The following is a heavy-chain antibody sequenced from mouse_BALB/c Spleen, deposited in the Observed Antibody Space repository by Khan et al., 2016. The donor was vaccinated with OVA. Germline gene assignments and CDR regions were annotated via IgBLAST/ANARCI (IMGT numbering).Heavy chain of an antibody. CDR1: GFSLTSYG. CDR2: IWAGGST. J-gene: IGHJ2*01. D-gene: IGHD1-3*01. Sequence: VQLVESGPGLVAPSQSLSITCTVSGFSLTSYGVHWVRQPPGKGLEWLGVIWAGGSTNYNSALMSSLSISKDNSKSQVFLKMNSLKTEDKARYYCAKLEDIWGQGTTLTVSS. CDR3: AKLEDI. V-gene: IGHV2-9*02.